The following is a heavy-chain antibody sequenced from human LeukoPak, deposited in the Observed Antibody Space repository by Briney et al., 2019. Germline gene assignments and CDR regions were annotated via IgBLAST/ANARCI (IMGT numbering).Heavy chain of an antibody. CDR1: GGTFSSYA. CDR2: IIPILGIA. Sequence: ASVKVSCKASGGTFSSYAISWVRQAPGQGLEWMGRIIPILGIANYAQKFQGRVTITADKSTSTAYMELSSLRSEDTAVYYCAREGWEVGGVNYYYYYGMDVWGQGTTVTVSS. CDR3: AREGWEVGGVNYYYYYGMDV. V-gene: IGHV1-69*04. J-gene: IGHJ6*02. D-gene: IGHD3-16*01.